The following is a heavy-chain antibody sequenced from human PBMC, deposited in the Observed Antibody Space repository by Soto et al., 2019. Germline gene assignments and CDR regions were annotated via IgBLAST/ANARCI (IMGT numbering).Heavy chain of an antibody. CDR2: IKNDGSEK. V-gene: IGHV3-7*01. Sequence: EVQLVESGGGLVQPGGSLRLSCAASGFTLSTYWMTWVRQVPGKGLEWVTNIKNDGSEKYYVDSVKGRFTISRDNAKNSLYVQMNSLRAEHTAVYYCARGRGMDVWGQGTTVTVSS. J-gene: IGHJ6*02. CDR3: ARGRGMDV. CDR1: GFTLSTYW. D-gene: IGHD5-12*01.